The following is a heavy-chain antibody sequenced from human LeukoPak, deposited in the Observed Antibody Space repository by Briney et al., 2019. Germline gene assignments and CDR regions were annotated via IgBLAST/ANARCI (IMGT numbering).Heavy chain of an antibody. J-gene: IGHJ2*01. CDR1: GGSMSGQF. D-gene: IGHD3-10*01. Sequence: RSSETLSLTCTVSGGSMSGQFWSWFRQPPGKGLEWIGYVHSSGSTNYNPSLKSRVTISVDTSKNQFSLKLSSVTAADTAQYYCARHASVSPCYFDLWGRGTLVTVSS. CDR3: ARHASVSPCYFDL. V-gene: IGHV4-59*08. CDR2: VHSSGST.